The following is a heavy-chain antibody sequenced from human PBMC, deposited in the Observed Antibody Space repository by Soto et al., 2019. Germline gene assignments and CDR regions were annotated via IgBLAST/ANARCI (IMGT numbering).Heavy chain of an antibody. CDR1: GGSITSGGYS. D-gene: IGHD2-21*02. Sequence: SETLSLTCAVSGGSITSGGYSWSWVRQPPGKGLEWIGYIYHSGSTYYNPSLKSRVTISVVDRSKNQFSLNLSSVTAADTAVYYCARASYCGGDCFYFDYWGQGTLVTVSS. CDR2: IYHSGST. J-gene: IGHJ4*02. CDR3: ARASYCGGDCFYFDY. V-gene: IGHV4-30-2*01.